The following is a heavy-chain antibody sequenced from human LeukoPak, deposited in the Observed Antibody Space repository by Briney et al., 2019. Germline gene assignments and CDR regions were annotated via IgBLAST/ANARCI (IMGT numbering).Heavy chain of an antibody. Sequence: SETLSLTCTVSGGSIGNYYWSWIRQPPGKKLEWIGYIYDSGSTNYNPSLKSRTTISLDTSKNQFSLNLNSVTAADTAVYYCARQTRDGYLDYWGQGKLVTVSS. CDR3: ARQTRDGYLDY. CDR1: GGSIGNYY. D-gene: IGHD5-24*01. V-gene: IGHV4-59*08. CDR2: IYDSGST. J-gene: IGHJ4*02.